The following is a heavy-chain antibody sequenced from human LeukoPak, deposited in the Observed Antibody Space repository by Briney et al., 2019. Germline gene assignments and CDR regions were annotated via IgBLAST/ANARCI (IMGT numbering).Heavy chain of an antibody. V-gene: IGHV1-18*01. Sequence: ASVKDSCKASRYTLTSYGISWVRQAPGQGLEWMGWISAYNGNTNYAQKLQGRVTMTTDTSTSTAYMELRSLRSDDTAVYYCARDLPQMGRFLEWLLHYFDYWGQGTLVTVSS. CDR1: RYTLTSYG. CDR3: ARDLPQMGRFLEWLLHYFDY. D-gene: IGHD3-3*01. CDR2: ISAYNGNT. J-gene: IGHJ4*02.